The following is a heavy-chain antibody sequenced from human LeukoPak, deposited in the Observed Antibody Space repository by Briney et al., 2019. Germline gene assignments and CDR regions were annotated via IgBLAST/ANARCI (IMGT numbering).Heavy chain of an antibody. CDR1: RFTFSSYT. J-gene: IGHJ4*02. CDR2: ISSSSSYI. CDR3: ARVITYRGSYYFDY. Sequence: GGSLRLSCAASRFTFSSYTMNWVRQAPGKGLEWVSSISSSSSYINYADSVKGRFTISRDNAKNSLYLQMNSLRAEDTAVYYCARVITYRGSYYFDYWGQGTLVTVSS. V-gene: IGHV3-21*01. D-gene: IGHD1-26*01.